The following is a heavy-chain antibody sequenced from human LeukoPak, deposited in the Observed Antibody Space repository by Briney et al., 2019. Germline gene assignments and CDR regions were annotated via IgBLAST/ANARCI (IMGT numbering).Heavy chain of an antibody. Sequence: SETLSLTCTVSGGSMSSYYWSWIRQPPGKGLEWIGYIYYTGNSNYNPSLKSRVTMSLDTSKTQFSLKLSSVTAADTALYYCARGRHGSSWWEYWGQGTLITVSS. CDR2: IYYTGNS. V-gene: IGHV4-59*01. CDR3: ARGRHGSSWWEY. J-gene: IGHJ4*02. CDR1: GGSMSSYY. D-gene: IGHD6-13*01.